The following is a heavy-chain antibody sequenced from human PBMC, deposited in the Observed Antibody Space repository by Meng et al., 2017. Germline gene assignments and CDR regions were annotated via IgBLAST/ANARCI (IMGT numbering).Heavy chain of an antibody. CDR1: GYTFTSYY. CDR3: ARDKKWFVVAANGPFDY. D-gene: IGHD2-15*01. V-gene: IGHV1-46*01. Sequence: ASVKVSCKASGYTFTSYYMHWVRQAPGQGLEWMGIINPSGGSTSYAQKFQGRVTMTRDTSTSTVYMELSSLRSEDTAVYYCARDKKWFVVAANGPFDYWGQGTLVTVSP. J-gene: IGHJ4*02. CDR2: INPSGGST.